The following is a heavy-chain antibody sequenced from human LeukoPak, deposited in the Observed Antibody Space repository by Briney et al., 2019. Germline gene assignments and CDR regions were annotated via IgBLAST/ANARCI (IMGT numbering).Heavy chain of an antibody. CDR1: GFTFSDYY. V-gene: IGHV3-11*01. CDR2: ISSSGSTI. CDR3: ARDQVVGATYPYGMDV. Sequence: GGSLRLSCAASGFTFSDYYMSWICQAPGKGLEWVSYISSSGSTIYYADSVKGRFTISRDNAKNSLYLQMNSLRAEDTAVYYCARDQVVGATYPYGMDVWGQGTTVTVSS. D-gene: IGHD1-26*01. J-gene: IGHJ6*02.